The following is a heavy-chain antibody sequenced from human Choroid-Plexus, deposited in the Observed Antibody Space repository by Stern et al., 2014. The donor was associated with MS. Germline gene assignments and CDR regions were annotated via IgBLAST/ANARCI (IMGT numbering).Heavy chain of an antibody. CDR2: VSYDVSNK. Sequence: VQLVESGGGVVQPGRPLRLSCVASGFTFGSWAMHWVRQAPGKGLEWVAGVSYDVSNKYYADSVKCRFTISRDNSQNTLYMQMSSLRPEDTAVYYCAKDRQYLTYFFDHWGQGSLVTVSS. CDR3: AKDRQYLTYFFDH. J-gene: IGHJ5*02. V-gene: IGHV3-30*18. CDR1: GFTFGSWA. D-gene: IGHD2/OR15-2a*01.